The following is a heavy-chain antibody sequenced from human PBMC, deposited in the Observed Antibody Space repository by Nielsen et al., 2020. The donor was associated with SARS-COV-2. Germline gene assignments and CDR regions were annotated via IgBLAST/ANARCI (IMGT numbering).Heavy chain of an antibody. CDR2: IDWDDDK. CDR1: GFSLSTSGMR. V-gene: IGHV2-70*04. CDR3: ARMTHGFVDY. D-gene: IGHD3-3*01. J-gene: IGHJ4*02. Sequence: SGPTLVQPSQTLTLTCTFSGFSLSTSGMRVSWIRQPPGKALQCLARIDWDDDKFYSTSLKTRLTISKDTSKNQVVLTMTNMDPGDTATYYCARMTHGFVDYWGQGTLVTVSS.